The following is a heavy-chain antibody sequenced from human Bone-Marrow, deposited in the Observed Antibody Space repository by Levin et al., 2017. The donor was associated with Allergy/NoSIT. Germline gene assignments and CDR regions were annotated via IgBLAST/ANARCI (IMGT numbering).Heavy chain of an antibody. V-gene: IGHV3-53*01. Sequence: TGGSLRLSCAASGFTVSSNYMNWVRQAPGKGLEWVSVIYSGGSTYYADSVKGRFTISRDNSKNTLYLQMNSLRAEDTAVYYCARGGKDSSGYSNWGQGTLVTVSS. CDR3: ARGGKDSSGYSN. CDR1: GFTVSSNY. CDR2: IYSGGST. J-gene: IGHJ4*02. D-gene: IGHD3-22*01.